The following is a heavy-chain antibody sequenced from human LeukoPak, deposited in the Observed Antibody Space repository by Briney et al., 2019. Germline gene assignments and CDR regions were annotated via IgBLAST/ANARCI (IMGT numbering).Heavy chain of an antibody. CDR3: ARADYSSGWYSAEYFQH. J-gene: IGHJ1*01. V-gene: IGHV3-7*01. CDR1: GFIFSRYW. D-gene: IGHD6-19*01. CDR2: INQDGREK. Sequence: GGALRLSCAASGFIFSRYWMSWVGQAPGKGGEGVANINQDGREKYYVDSVKGRFTISRDNAKNSLYLQMNSLRAEDTAVYFCARADYSSGWYSAEYFQHWGQGTLVTVSS.